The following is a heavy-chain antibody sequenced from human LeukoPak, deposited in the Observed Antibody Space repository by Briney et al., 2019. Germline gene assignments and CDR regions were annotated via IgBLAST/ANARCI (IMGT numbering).Heavy chain of an antibody. J-gene: IGHJ3*02. CDR2: IYYSGST. Sequence: SETLSLTCTVSGGSISSYYWTWIRQPPGKGLEWIGYIYYSGSTNYNPSLKSRVTISVDTSKNQFSLKLSSVTAADTAVYYCARGIPRRFPVYAFDIWGQGTMVTVSS. D-gene: IGHD3-3*01. CDR3: ARGIPRRFPVYAFDI. V-gene: IGHV4-59*08. CDR1: GGSISSYY.